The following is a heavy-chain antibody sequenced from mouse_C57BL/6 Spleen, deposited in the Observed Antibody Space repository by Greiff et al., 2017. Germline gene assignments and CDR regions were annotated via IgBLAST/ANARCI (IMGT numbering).Heavy chain of an antibody. CDR1: GYTFTSYW. CDR2: IYPGSGST. V-gene: IGHV1-55*01. J-gene: IGHJ2*01. CDR3: AGDGYYFDY. D-gene: IGHD2-3*01. Sequence: VQLQQPGASVKMSCKASGYTFTSYWITWVKQRPGQGLEGIGDIYPGSGSTNYNEKFKSKATLTVDTYSSTAYMQLSSLTSEDSAVYYGAGDGYYFDYWGQGTTLTVSS.